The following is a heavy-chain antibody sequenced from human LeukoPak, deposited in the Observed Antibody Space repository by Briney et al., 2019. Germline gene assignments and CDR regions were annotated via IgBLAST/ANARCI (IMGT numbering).Heavy chain of an antibody. CDR3: ARGRIGYCSGGSCYKSPYFDY. V-gene: IGHV4-34*01. Sequence: SETLSLPLGVLGGSFTGYCWGGIRKRPGKGLKWIGAINLSRSTKYTPSLKSRVTKAVDTSKNQFSLKLSSVSAADTAVYYCARGRIGYCSGGSCYKSPYFDYWGQGTLVTVSS. D-gene: IGHD2-15*01. CDR2: INLSRST. CDR1: GGSFTGYC. J-gene: IGHJ4*02.